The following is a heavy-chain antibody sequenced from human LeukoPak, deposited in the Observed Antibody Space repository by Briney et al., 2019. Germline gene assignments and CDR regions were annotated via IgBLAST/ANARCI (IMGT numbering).Heavy chain of an antibody. D-gene: IGHD3-22*01. Sequence: PGGSLRLSCAASGFTVSSNYMKWVRQAPGKGLEWVSINYSGGYTNYADSVKGRFTISRDNSKNTLYLQMNSLRAEDTAVYYCARYYDSSGSLPGALDLWGQGTMVTVSS. CDR1: GFTVSSNY. CDR3: ARYYDSSGSLPGALDL. CDR2: NYSGGYT. V-gene: IGHV3-53*01. J-gene: IGHJ3*01.